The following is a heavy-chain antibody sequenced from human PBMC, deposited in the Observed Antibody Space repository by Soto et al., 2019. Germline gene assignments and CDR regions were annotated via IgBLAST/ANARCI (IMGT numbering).Heavy chain of an antibody. D-gene: IGHD3-3*01. CDR1: GFRFDDYN. CDR2: ITWNGGNT. CDR3: ARETLSFGSALDV. V-gene: IGHV3-43*01. J-gene: IGHJ6*02. Sequence: GGSLRLSCAPSGFRFDDYNIHWVRQAPGKGLEWVSLITWNGGNTYYADSVKGRFTISRDGTTESVSLQMTSLKREDTGLYYCARETLSFGSALDVWGQGTMVTVSS.